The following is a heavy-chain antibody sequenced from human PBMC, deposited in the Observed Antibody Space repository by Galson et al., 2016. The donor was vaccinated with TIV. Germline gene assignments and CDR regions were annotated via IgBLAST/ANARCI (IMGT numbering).Heavy chain of an antibody. CDR1: GFTFSKYD. D-gene: IGHD1-26*01. CDR2: ITTSGDET. Sequence: SLRLSCAASGFTFSKYDMSWVRQAPGKGLEWVSTITTSGDETYYADSVRGRFTISRDNSKNTLFLQMNSLRAEDSAVFYCAGHWDFWGQGTLVTVSS. J-gene: IGHJ4*02. V-gene: IGHV3-23*01. CDR3: AGHWDF.